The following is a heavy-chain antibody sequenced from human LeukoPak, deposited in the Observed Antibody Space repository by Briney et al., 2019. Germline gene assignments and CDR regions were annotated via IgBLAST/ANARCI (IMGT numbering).Heavy chain of an antibody. Sequence: GGSLRLSCAASGFTFSDYWMHWVRQAPGKGLVWVSRIKSDGGLTNYADSVKGRFTISRDNSKNTLYLQMNSLRAEDTAVYYCAKVYSAGWYPGYFDYWGQGTLVTVSS. J-gene: IGHJ4*02. CDR3: AKVYSAGWYPGYFDY. V-gene: IGHV3-74*01. CDR1: GFTFSDYW. D-gene: IGHD6-19*01. CDR2: IKSDGGLT.